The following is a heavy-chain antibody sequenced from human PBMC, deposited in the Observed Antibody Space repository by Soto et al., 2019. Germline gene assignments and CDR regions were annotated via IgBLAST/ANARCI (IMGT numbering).Heavy chain of an antibody. J-gene: IGHJ4*02. V-gene: IGHV3-30*18. CDR1: GFTFSSYG. CDR2: ISYDGSNK. CDR3: AKLLWFGELSSYCDY. D-gene: IGHD3-10*01. Sequence: ESGGGVVQPGRSLRLSCAASGFTFSSYGMHWVRQAPGKGLEWVAVISYDGSNKYYADSVKGRFTISRDNSKNTLYLQMNSLRAEDTAVYYCAKLLWFGELSSYCDYWGQGTLVTVSS.